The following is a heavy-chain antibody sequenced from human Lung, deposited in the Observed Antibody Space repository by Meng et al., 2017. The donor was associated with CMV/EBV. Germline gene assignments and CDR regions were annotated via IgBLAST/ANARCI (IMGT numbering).Heavy chain of an antibody. CDR1: GGSISSYD. Sequence: QVPLREAGQGLENPPDTLSPTCSVSGGSISSYDWSWIRQPPGKGLEWIGYIYYSGSTNYNPSLKSRVTISVDTSKNQFSLKLSSVTAADTAVYYCAREEGIGGFDPWGQGTLVTVSS. CDR3: AREEGIGGFDP. V-gene: IGHV4-59*01. J-gene: IGHJ5*02. D-gene: IGHD3-10*01. CDR2: IYYSGST.